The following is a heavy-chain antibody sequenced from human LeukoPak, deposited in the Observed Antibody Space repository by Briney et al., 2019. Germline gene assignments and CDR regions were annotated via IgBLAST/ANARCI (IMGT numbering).Heavy chain of an antibody. CDR2: ISGSGGST. V-gene: IGHV3-23*01. D-gene: IGHD3-22*01. CDR3: AKGDYYDSSGYSDY. CDR1: GFTFSSDA. J-gene: IGHJ4*02. Sequence: GGSLRLSCAASGFTFSSDAMSWVRQAPGKGLEWVSAISGSGGSTYYADSVKGRFTISRDNSKNTLYLQMNSLRAEDTAVYCCAKGDYYDSSGYSDYWGQGTLVTVSS.